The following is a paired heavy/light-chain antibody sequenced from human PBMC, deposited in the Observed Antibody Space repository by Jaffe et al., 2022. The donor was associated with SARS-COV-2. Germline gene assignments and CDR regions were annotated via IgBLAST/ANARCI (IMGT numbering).Light chain of an antibody. CDR2: YDT. CDR1: NIESKS. V-gene: IGLV3-21*04. CDR3: QVWDSSSNHVV. Sequence: SYVLTQPPSVSVAPGKTARITCGGNNIESKSVHWYQQRPGQAPVLVIYYDTARPSGIPERFSGANSGNTATLTISRVEAGDEADYYCQVWDSSSNHVVFGGGTKLTVL. J-gene: IGLJ2*01.
Heavy chain of an antibody. Sequence: EVQLLESGGGLVRSGGSLRLSCAASGFTLSSHAMTWVRQAPGKGLEWVSSIGSGGGYTYYADSVKGRFTISRDNSKNTVYVQMNSLRAEDTAVYYCARVRSSSTSAPTIFDYWGQGTLVTVSS. CDR1: GFTLSSHA. D-gene: IGHD6-13*01. V-gene: IGHV3-23*01. J-gene: IGHJ4*02. CDR2: IGSGGGYT. CDR3: ARVRSSSTSAPTIFDY.